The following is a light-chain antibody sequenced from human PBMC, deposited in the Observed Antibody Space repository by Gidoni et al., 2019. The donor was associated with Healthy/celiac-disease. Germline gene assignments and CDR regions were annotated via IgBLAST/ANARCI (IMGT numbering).Light chain of an antibody. CDR2: EVS. Sequence: QSALTQPASVSGSPGQSITISCTGTSSDVGGYNYVSWYQQNPGKAPKLMIYEVSNRPPGVSNRFSGSKSGNTASLTISGLQAEDEADYYCSSYTSSSTLVFGTGTKVTVL. J-gene: IGLJ1*01. CDR3: SSYTSSSTLV. V-gene: IGLV2-14*01. CDR1: SSDVGGYNY.